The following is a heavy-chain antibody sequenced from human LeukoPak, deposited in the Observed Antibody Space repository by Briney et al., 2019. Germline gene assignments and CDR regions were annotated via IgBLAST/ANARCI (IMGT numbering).Heavy chain of an antibody. CDR2: INPNSGGT. CDR3: ARDLGSKFIAAAGRKFDP. J-gene: IGHJ5*02. D-gene: IGHD6-13*01. CDR1: GYTFTGYY. Sequence: ASVKVSCKASGYTFTGYYMHWVRQAPGQGLEWMGRINPNSGGTNYAQKFQGRVTMTRGTSISTAYMELSRLRSDDTAVYYCARDLGSKFIAAAGRKFDPWGQGTLVTVSS. V-gene: IGHV1-2*06.